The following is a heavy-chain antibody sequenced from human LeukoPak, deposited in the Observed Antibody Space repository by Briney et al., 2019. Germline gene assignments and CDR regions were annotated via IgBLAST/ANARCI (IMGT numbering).Heavy chain of an antibody. CDR3: ARDGGSAGYYIGSY. D-gene: IGHD3-9*01. V-gene: IGHV4-34*01. J-gene: IGHJ4*02. Sequence: SETLSLTCAVYGGSFSGYYWSWIRQPPGKGLEWIGEINHSGSTNYNPSLKSRVTISVDTSKNQFSLKLSSVTAADTAVYYCARDGGSAGYYIGSYWGQGTLVTVSS. CDR2: INHSGST. CDR1: GGSFSGYY.